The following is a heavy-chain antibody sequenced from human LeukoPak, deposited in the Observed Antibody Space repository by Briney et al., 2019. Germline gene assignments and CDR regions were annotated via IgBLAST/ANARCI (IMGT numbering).Heavy chain of an antibody. D-gene: IGHD3-22*01. V-gene: IGHV3-66*01. CDR1: GFTVSSHY. CDR2: IYSGGST. J-gene: IGHJ4*02. CDR3: ARGYYDSSGPGGY. Sequence: PGGSLRLSCAASGFTVSSHYMSWVRQAPGKGLEWVSVIYSGGSTYYADSVKGRFTISRDDAKNSLYLQMNSLRDEDTAVYYCARGYYDSSGPGGYWGQGILVTVSS.